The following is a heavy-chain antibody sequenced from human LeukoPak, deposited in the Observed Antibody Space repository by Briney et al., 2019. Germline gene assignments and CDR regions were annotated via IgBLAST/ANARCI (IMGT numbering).Heavy chain of an antibody. CDR3: VRAAVVVLATMFDY. Sequence: SQTLSLTCAISGDSVSSNSVAWNWFRQSPSRGLEWLGRTYHRSKWFNEYAFSVKSRLTIYPDTSNNQFSLVLNSVTPEDTAVYYCVRAAVVVLATMFDYWGQGPLVTVSS. CDR2: TYHRSKWFN. D-gene: IGHD2-15*01. J-gene: IGHJ4*02. V-gene: IGHV6-1*01. CDR1: GDSVSSNSVA.